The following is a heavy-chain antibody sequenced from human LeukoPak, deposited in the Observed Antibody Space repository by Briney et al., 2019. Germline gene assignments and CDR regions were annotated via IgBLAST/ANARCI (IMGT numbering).Heavy chain of an antibody. D-gene: IGHD6-6*01. Sequence: PSETLSLTCTVSGGSIRSYFWSWIRQPPGKGLEWIGYIYYSGNTNYNPSLKGRVTMSVDTSKNQFSLKLSSVTAADTAVYYCASAVAGRNYYYYMDVWAKGTTVTVS. CDR3: ASAVAGRNYYYYMDV. CDR1: GGSIRSYF. V-gene: IGHV4-59*01. J-gene: IGHJ6*03. CDR2: IYYSGNT.